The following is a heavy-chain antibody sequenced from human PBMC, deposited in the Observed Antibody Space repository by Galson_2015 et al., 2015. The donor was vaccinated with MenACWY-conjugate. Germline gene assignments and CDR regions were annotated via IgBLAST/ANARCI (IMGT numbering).Heavy chain of an antibody. J-gene: IGHJ4*02. D-gene: IGHD2-8*01. Sequence: SLRLSCAASGITLSGRWMHWIRQTPEKGPVWVARINSEGTSIAYADSVKGRFTISRDNAKNTLNLQMNSLRAEDSALYYCVREGVYCPHGVCYMATFDYWGQGTLVAVSS. CDR3: VREGVYCPHGVCYMATFDY. V-gene: IGHV3-74*03. CDR2: INSEGTSI. CDR1: GITLSGRW.